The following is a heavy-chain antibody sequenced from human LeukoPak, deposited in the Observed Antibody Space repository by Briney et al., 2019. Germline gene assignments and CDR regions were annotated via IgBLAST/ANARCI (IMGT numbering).Heavy chain of an antibody. D-gene: IGHD6-19*01. CDR3: ARAGHGSHCSDP. Sequence: SQTLSLTCAISGDSVSSNSAAWNWIRQSPSRGLEWLGRTYYMSKWYNEYAISVESRIIINPDTSKNQFSLQLNSVTPEDTAVYYCARAGHGSHCSDPWGQGTLVTVSS. J-gene: IGHJ5*02. V-gene: IGHV6-1*01. CDR2: TYYMSKWYN. CDR1: GDSVSSNSAA.